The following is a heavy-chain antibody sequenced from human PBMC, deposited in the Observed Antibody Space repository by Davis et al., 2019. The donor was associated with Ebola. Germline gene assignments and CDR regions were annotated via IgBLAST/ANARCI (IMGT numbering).Heavy chain of an antibody. V-gene: IGHV5-51*01. CDR2: TYPGDSDT. D-gene: IGHD3-3*01. Sequence: PGGSLRLSCQASGYSSTHYWIGWVRQMPCPFLHSIGITYPGDSDTKYSSSFQGQVTISADKSISTAYLQWSSLKASDNAMYYCTRRDFWSGVDYWGQGTLVTVSS. J-gene: IGHJ4*02. CDR3: TRRDFWSGVDY. CDR1: GYSSTHYW.